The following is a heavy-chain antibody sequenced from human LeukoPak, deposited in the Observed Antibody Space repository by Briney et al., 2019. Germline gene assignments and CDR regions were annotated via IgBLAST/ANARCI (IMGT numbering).Heavy chain of an antibody. CDR1: GFTVSSNY. J-gene: IGHJ4*02. CDR3: ASLGFERCGGDCYPIDY. CDR2: IYSGGST. Sequence: GGSLRLSCAASGFTVSSNYMSWVRQAPGKGLEWVSVIYSGGSTYYADSVKGRFTISRDNSKNTLYLQMNSLRAEDTAVYYCASLGFERCGGDCYPIDYWGQGTLVTVSS. V-gene: IGHV3-66*01. D-gene: IGHD2-21*02.